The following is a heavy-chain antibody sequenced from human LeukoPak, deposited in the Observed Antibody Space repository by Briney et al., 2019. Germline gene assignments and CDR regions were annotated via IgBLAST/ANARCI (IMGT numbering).Heavy chain of an antibody. CDR3: AAGPSYFDGSGYSPNWFDP. CDR1: GDSMSSYY. Sequence: SETLSLTCAVSGDSMSSYYWSWLRQPAGGGLEWIGRMYMRGSTSDNPPLKSRVTMSVDTSKPLFSLKLKSVTAADTAVSYCAAGPSYFDGSGYSPNWFDPWGQGTLVTVSS. CDR2: MYMRGST. V-gene: IGHV4-4*07. J-gene: IGHJ5*02. D-gene: IGHD3-3*01.